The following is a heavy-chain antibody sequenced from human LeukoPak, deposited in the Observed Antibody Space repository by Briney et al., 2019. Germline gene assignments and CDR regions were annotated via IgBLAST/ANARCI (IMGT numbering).Heavy chain of an antibody. CDR1: GFTVSTNY. CDR2: IYSGGST. D-gene: IGHD1-26*01. Sequence: GSLRLSCAASGFTVSTNYMSWVRQAPGKGLEWVSVIYSGGSTYYADSVKGRFNISRDNSKNTLYLQMNSLRVEDTAVYYCARCKGIPFSGSYDYWGQGTLVTVSS. J-gene: IGHJ4*02. V-gene: IGHV3-53*01. CDR3: ARCKGIPFSGSYDY.